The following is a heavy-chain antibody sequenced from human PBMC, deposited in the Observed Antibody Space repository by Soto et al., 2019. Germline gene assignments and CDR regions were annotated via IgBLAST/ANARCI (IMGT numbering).Heavy chain of an antibody. V-gene: IGHV1-2*02. CDR1: GYTFTGYY. Sequence: QVQLVQSGPEVGKPGASVKVSCKASGYTFTGYYLHWVRQAPGQGLEWMGYINPDSGRTRYAQKFQGTVTMTRDTSITTAYLELSSLKYDDSAIFYCALSFSQTNIDVWGQGTTVIVS. CDR2: INPDSGRT. CDR3: ALSFSQTNIDV. J-gene: IGHJ6*01.